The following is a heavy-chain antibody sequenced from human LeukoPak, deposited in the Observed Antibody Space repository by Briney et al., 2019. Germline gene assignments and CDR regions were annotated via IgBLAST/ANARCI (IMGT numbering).Heavy chain of an antibody. CDR1: GGSISSVNS. D-gene: IGHD6-13*01. CDR2: IYHSGGT. CDR3: ARGYSSSWYDY. V-gene: IGHV4-4*02. Sequence: SETLSLTCAVSGGSISSVNSWTWVRQPPGKGLEWIGEIYHSGGTDYNPSLKSRVTISVDKSKNQFSLKLSSVTATDTAVYYCARGYSSSWYDYWGQGTLVTVSS. J-gene: IGHJ4*02.